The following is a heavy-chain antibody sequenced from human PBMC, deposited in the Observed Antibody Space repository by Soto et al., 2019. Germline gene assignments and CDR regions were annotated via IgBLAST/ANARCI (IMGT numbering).Heavy chain of an antibody. Sequence: SETLSLTCTVSGGSISSYYWSWIRQPPWKGLEWIGYIYYSGSTNYNPSLKSRVTISVDTSKNQFSLKLSSVTAADTAVYYCARGENYSTYYDLWSGYFGVWFDPWGQGTLVTVSS. CDR3: ARGENYSTYYDLWSGYFGVWFDP. CDR1: GGSISSYY. J-gene: IGHJ5*02. V-gene: IGHV4-59*01. D-gene: IGHD3-3*01. CDR2: IYYSGST.